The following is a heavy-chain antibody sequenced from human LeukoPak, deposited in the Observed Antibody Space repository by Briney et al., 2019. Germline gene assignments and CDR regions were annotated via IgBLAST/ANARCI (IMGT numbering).Heavy chain of an antibody. CDR1: GFTVSSNY. V-gene: IGHV3-53*01. J-gene: IGHJ4*02. CDR3: ARGDSSGYYYFDY. Sequence: GGSLRLSCAASGFTVSSNYMSWVRQAPGKGLEWVSVIYSGGNTYYADSVKGRFTISRDNSKNTLYLQMNSPRAEDTAVYYCARGDSSGYYYFDYWGQGTLVTVSS. CDR2: IYSGGNT. D-gene: IGHD6-19*01.